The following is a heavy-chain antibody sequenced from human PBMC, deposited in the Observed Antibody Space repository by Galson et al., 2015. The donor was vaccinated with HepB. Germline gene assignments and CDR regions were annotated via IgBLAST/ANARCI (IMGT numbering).Heavy chain of an antibody. CDR2: ISTYNGYT. J-gene: IGHJ3*01. Sequence: QSGAEVTKPGASVKVSCKASGYTFTTYGINWVRQAPGQGPDWMGWISTYNGYTKYAQNLQDRVTLTTDTPTSTAYMVLRSLRSDDTAVYYCARDKALTGVGAFDLWGQGTMVTVSS. D-gene: IGHD7-27*01. V-gene: IGHV1-18*04. CDR3: ARDKALTGVGAFDL. CDR1: GYTFTTYG.